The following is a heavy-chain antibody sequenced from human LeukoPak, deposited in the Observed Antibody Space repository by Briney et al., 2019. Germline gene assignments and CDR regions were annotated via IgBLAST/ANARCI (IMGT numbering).Heavy chain of an antibody. CDR3: VRDGGVSGYDLLDY. V-gene: IGHV3-7*01. CDR1: GFTFSNYW. J-gene: IGHJ4*02. Sequence: GGSLRLSCAASGFTFSNYWMSWVRQAPGKGLEWVAHINQDGSEEHYMDSVKARFIISRDNAKNSLSLQMDGLRAEDTAVYYCVRDGGVSGYDLLDYWGQGTLVTVSS. CDR2: INQDGSEE. D-gene: IGHD5-12*01.